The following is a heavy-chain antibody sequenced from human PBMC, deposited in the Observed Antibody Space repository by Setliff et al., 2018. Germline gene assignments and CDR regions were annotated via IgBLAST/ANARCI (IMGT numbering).Heavy chain of an antibody. CDR2: ISSSGAT. CDR3: ARTGTYRYFDS. D-gene: IGHD1-1*01. V-gene: IGHV4-39*01. J-gene: IGHJ4*02. Sequence: ETLSLTCSVSDDSFYSDYYFWGWIRQPPGKGLEWIATISSSGATNYNTSLESRLTISVDTSKNQFSLKLRSVTAADTAVYYCARTGTYRYFDSWGQGTLVTVSS. CDR1: DDSFYSDYYF.